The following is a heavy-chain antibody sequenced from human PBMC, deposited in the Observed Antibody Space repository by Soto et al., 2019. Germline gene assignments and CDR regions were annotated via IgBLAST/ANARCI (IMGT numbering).Heavy chain of an antibody. CDR1: GFTFSSYG. CDR2: ISYDGSNK. D-gene: IGHD3-16*02. CDR3: AKDRNIWGSYRYLGLDY. J-gene: IGHJ4*02. V-gene: IGHV3-30*18. Sequence: QVQLVESGGGVVQPGRSLRLSCAASGFTFSSYGMHWVRQAPGKGLEWVAVISYDGSNKYYADSVKGRFTSSRDNSKNTLYLQMNSLRAEDTAVYYCAKDRNIWGSYRYLGLDYWGQGTLVTVSS.